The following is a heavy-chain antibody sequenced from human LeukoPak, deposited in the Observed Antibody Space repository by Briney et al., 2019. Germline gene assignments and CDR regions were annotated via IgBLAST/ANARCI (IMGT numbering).Heavy chain of an antibody. D-gene: IGHD6-13*01. CDR3: AREMAAGHYHDAFDI. CDR2: IYSVVST. J-gene: IGHJ3*02. Sequence: GGSLRLSCAASGFTASSNYMIWVRQAPGKWLEWVSVIYSVVSTYYADSVKGRFTISRDNSKNTLYLQMNSLRAEDTAVYYCAREMAAGHYHDAFDIWGQGTMVTVSS. CDR1: GFTASSNY. V-gene: IGHV3-66*01.